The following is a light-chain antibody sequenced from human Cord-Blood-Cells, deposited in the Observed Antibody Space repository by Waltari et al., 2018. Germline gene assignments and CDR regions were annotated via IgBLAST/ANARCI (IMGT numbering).Light chain of an antibody. CDR2: KAS. CDR1: QSISSW. J-gene: IGKJ2*03. CDR3: QQYNSYSYS. Sequence: DIQMTQSPSTLSASVGDRVTITCRASQSISSWLAWYQQKPGKAPKLLIYKASSLESGVPSRFSGSGSGTSFTLTISSLQPDDFANYYCQQYNSYSYSFGQGTKLEIK. V-gene: IGKV1-5*03.